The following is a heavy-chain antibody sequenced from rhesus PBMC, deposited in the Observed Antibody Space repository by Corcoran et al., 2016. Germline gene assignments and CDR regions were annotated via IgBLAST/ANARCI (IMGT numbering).Heavy chain of an antibody. CDR1: GFTFSDYY. D-gene: IGHD2-8*01. Sequence: EVQLMESGGGLVQPGGSLRLSCVASGFTFSDYYMYWVRQAPGKGLEWVVFIRSKAYGGTAEDAASVKGRFTISRDDSKSIAYLQMSSLKTEDTAVYYCTTDLFLVVVSATPNYWGQGVLVTVSS. CDR2: IRSKAYGGTA. J-gene: IGHJ4*01. CDR3: TTDLFLVVVSATPNY. V-gene: IGHV3-184*01.